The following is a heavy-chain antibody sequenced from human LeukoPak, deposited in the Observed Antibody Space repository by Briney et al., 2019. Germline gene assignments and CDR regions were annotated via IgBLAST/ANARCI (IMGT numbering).Heavy chain of an antibody. CDR2: ISNSGDST. V-gene: IGHV3-23*01. Sequence: GGSLRLSCATSGFTFSSNAMSWVRQAPGKGLEWVSAISNSGDSTNYADSVKGRFTISRDISKNTLYLQMNTLRAEDTALYYCAKAMPCTNTICYRFDYWGRGTLVTVSS. J-gene: IGHJ4*02. CDR1: GFTFSSNA. D-gene: IGHD2-2*01. CDR3: AKAMPCTNTICYRFDY.